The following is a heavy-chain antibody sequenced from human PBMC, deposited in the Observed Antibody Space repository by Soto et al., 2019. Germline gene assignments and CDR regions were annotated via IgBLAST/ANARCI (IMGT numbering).Heavy chain of an antibody. J-gene: IGHJ6*02. CDR2: IIPIFGTA. Sequence: SVKVSFKASGGTFSSYAISWVRQAPGQGLEWMGGIIPIFGTANYAQKFQGRVTITADESTSTAYMELSSLRSEDTAVYCCARGGGYSYGLYYYYGMDVWGQRTTVTVSS. CDR3: ARGGGYSYGLYYYYGMDV. CDR1: GGTFSSYA. V-gene: IGHV1-69*13. D-gene: IGHD5-18*01.